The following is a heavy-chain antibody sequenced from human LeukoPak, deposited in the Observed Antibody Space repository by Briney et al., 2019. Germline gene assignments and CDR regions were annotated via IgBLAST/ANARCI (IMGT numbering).Heavy chain of an antibody. Sequence: HPGRSLRLSCAASGFTFSSYGMHWVRQAPGKGLEWVAVISYDGSNKYYADSVKGRFTISRDNSKNTLYLQMNSLRAEDTAVYYCAKGWLFESSWSSYYFDYWGQGTLVTVSS. CDR3: AKGWLFESSWSSYYFDY. CDR2: ISYDGSNK. CDR1: GFTFSSYG. J-gene: IGHJ4*02. D-gene: IGHD6-13*01. V-gene: IGHV3-30*18.